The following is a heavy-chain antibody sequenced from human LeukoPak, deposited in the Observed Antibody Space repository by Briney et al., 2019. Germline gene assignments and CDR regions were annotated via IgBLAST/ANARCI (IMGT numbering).Heavy chain of an antibody. CDR3: ARIIVGASFGY. CDR2: ISYTGGT. V-gene: IGHV4-31*03. CDR1: GGSVNNGPYY. D-gene: IGHD1-26*01. Sequence: PSETLSLTCTVSGGSVNNGPYYWSWIRQHPGKGLEWIGYISYTGGTYYNPSLESRVSMSVDTSKNQFSLKLSSVAAADTAMYYCARIIVGASFGYWGQGTLVTVSS. J-gene: IGHJ4*02.